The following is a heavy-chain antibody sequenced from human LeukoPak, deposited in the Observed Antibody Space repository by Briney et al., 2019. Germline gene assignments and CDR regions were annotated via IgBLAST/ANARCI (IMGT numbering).Heavy chain of an antibody. J-gene: IGHJ4*02. Sequence: PGGSLRLSCAASGFTFSSYAMPWVRQAPGKGLEWVAVISYDGSNKYYADSVKGRFTNSRDNSKNTLYLQMNSLRAEDTAVYYCARDSGSYSFDYWGQGTLVTVSS. V-gene: IGHV3-30-3*01. CDR3: ARDSGSYSFDY. D-gene: IGHD3-10*01. CDR1: GFTFSSYA. CDR2: ISYDGSNK.